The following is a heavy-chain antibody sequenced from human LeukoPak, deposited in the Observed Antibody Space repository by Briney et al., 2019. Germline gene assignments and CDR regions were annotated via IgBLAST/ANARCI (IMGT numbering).Heavy chain of an antibody. V-gene: IGHV3-21*01. CDR3: ARDYLGFGESGFDY. Sequence: GGSLRLSCAVSGLTFTNAWMSWVRQAPGKGLEWVASISSRSNYIYYADSLKGRFTVSRDNARNSLFLQMTSLRAEDTAVYYCARDYLGFGESGFDYWGQGTLVIVSS. J-gene: IGHJ4*02. CDR1: GLTFTNAW. D-gene: IGHD3-10*01. CDR2: ISSRSNYI.